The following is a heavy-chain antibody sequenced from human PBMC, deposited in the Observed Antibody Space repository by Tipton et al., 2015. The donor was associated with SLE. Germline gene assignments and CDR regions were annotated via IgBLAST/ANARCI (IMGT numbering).Heavy chain of an antibody. CDR1: GGSISSSNW. J-gene: IGHJ4*02. CDR2: IDHSGST. V-gene: IGHV4-4*02. D-gene: IGHD6-19*01. CDR3: ARGPPASIAVAGTGHFDY. Sequence: TLSLTCTVSGGSISSSNWWSWVRQPPGKGLEWIGEIDHSGSTNYNPSLKSRVTISVDTSKNQFSLKLSSVTAADTAVYYCARGPPASIAVAGTGHFDYWGQGTLVTVSS.